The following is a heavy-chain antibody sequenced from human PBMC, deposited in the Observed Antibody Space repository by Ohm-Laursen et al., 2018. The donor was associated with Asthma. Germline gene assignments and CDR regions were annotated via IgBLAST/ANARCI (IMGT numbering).Heavy chain of an antibody. CDR2: ISSTGGSR. Sequence: SLRLSCAASGFTFSHYSMNWVRQAPGKGLEWVAYISSTGGSRHYTDSVKGRFTISRDQANNALYLQMENLRADDTAVYYCARDVMEWYLPAFDFWGQGTLVTVSS. CDR1: GFTFSHYS. V-gene: IGHV3-48*01. J-gene: IGHJ4*02. D-gene: IGHD3-3*01. CDR3: ARDVMEWYLPAFDF.